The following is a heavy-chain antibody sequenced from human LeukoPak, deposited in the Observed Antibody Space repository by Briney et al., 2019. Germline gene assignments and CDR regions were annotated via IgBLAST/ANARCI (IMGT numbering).Heavy chain of an antibody. Sequence: PSETLSLTCTVSDGSISSYYWSWIRQPPGKGLEWIGYIYYSGSTNYNPSLKSRVTISVDTSKNQFSLKLSSVTAADTAVYYCARDSTTSIDYWGQGTLVTVSS. J-gene: IGHJ4*02. CDR1: DGSISSYY. V-gene: IGHV4-59*01. CDR2: IYYSGST. CDR3: ARDSTTSIDY. D-gene: IGHD1-1*01.